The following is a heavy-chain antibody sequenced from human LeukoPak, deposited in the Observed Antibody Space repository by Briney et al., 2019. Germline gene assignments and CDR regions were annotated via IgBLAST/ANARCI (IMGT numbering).Heavy chain of an antibody. CDR1: GGSISSYY. D-gene: IGHD6-19*01. Sequence: SETLSLTCTVSGGSISSYYWGWIRQPPGKGLEWIGSIYYSGSTYYNPSLKSRVTISVDTSKNQFSLKLSSVTAADTAVYYCARGSGWYNYFDYWGQGTLVTVSS. CDR3: ARGSGWYNYFDY. CDR2: IYYSGST. J-gene: IGHJ4*02. V-gene: IGHV4-39*07.